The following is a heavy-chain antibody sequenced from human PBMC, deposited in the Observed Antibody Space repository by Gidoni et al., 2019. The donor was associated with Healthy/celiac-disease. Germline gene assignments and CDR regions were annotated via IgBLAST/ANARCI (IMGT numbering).Heavy chain of an antibody. CDR1: GLTFSSYW. CDR3: VMSGFYGDFPFDY. V-gene: IGHV3-7*01. Sequence: EVQLVESGGGLVQPGGSLRLACEASGLTFSSYWMSLVRQAPGKVLGWVANIKQDGSEKYYLDSVKGRFTISRDNAKNSLYLQMNSLRAEDTAVYYCVMSGFYGDFPFDYWGQGTLVTVSS. CDR2: IKQDGSEK. J-gene: IGHJ4*02. D-gene: IGHD4-17*01.